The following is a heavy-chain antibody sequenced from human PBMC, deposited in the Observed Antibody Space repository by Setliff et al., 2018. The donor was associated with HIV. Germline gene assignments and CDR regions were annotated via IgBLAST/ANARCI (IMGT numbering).Heavy chain of an antibody. CDR3: ARGALLAVFDFDH. D-gene: IGHD3-10*01. Sequence: PSETLSLTCDVSTYSISSVHSWGWIRQPPGKGLEWIGTMHHSGNTHYKPSLKGRVTVSLDTSKKQLSLKLRSVTAADTAVYYCARGALLAVFDFDHWGQGTQVTVSS. CDR2: MHHSGNT. CDR1: TYSISSVHS. J-gene: IGHJ4*02. V-gene: IGHV4-38-2*01.